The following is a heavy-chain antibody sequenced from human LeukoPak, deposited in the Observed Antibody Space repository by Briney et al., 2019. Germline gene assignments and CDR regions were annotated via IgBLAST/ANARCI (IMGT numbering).Heavy chain of an antibody. CDR1: GFTFSSYA. CDR3: AKAYDSSGCYYLFDY. D-gene: IGHD3-22*01. J-gene: IGHJ4*02. Sequence: GGSLRLSCAASGFTFSSYAMSWVRQAPGKGLEWVSAISGSGGSTYYADSVKGRFTISRDNSKNTLYLQMNSLRAEDTAVYYCAKAYDSSGCYYLFDYWGQGTLVTVSS. V-gene: IGHV3-23*01. CDR2: ISGSGGST.